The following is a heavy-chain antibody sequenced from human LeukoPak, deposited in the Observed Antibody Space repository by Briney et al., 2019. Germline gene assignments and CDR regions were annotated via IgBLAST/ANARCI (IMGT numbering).Heavy chain of an antibody. Sequence: ASVKVSCKASGYTFTSYYMHWVRQAPGQGLEWMGIINPSGGSTSYAQKFQGRVTMTRDMSTSTVYMELSSLRSEDTAVYYCARELNWNDDWVWGQGTLVTVSS. CDR3: ARELNWNDDWV. D-gene: IGHD1-20*01. J-gene: IGHJ4*02. V-gene: IGHV1-46*01. CDR2: INPSGGST. CDR1: GYTFTSYY.